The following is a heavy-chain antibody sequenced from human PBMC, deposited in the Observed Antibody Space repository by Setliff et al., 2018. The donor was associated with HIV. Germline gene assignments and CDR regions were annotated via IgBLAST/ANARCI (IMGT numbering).Heavy chain of an antibody. V-gene: IGHV4-39*01. CDR1: GGSIKNVNYY. Sequence: SETLSLTCTVSGGSIKNVNYYWGWVRLSPGKGREWIGSIYYSGATYYNPSLKSRVIISVDTSKNLFSLNLSSVRASDTAVYYCARGPVNWFYLDVWGKGTTVTVSS. CDR3: ARGPVNWFYLDV. D-gene: IGHD3-10*01. CDR2: IYYSGAT. J-gene: IGHJ6*03.